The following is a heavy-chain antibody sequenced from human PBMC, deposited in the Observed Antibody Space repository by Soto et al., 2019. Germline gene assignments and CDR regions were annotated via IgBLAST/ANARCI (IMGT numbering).Heavy chain of an antibody. D-gene: IGHD6-13*01. Sequence: SETLSLTCTVSGGSIGSYYWSWIRQPPGKGLEWIGYIYYSGSTNYNPSLKSRVTISVDTSKNQFSLKLSSVTAADTAVYYCARLEQQLDAPFDYWGQGTLVTVS. CDR2: IYYSGST. CDR1: GGSIGSYY. V-gene: IGHV4-59*08. J-gene: IGHJ4*02. CDR3: ARLEQQLDAPFDY.